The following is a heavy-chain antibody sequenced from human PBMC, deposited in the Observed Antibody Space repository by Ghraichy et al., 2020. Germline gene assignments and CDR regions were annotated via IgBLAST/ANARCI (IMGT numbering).Heavy chain of an antibody. CDR2: IYYTGDN. J-gene: IGHJ2*01. CDR3: ARDEAWRGYFDL. V-gene: IGHV4-61*01. D-gene: IGHD5-12*01. CDR1: GDPVSSNRYY. Sequence: SETLSLTCTVSGDPVSSNRYYWSWIRQPPGKGLEWIAYIYYTGDNDYNSSLRSRVTISLDTSKNQFSLQVRSVTAADTAVYYCARDEAWRGYFDLWGRGTLVTVSS.